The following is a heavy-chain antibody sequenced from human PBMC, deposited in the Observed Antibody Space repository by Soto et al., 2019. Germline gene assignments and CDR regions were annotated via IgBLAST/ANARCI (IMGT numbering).Heavy chain of an antibody. CDR3: TTRSPSTYRQVYYFDY. CDR2: IRSKANSYAT. V-gene: IGHV3-73*01. J-gene: IGHJ4*02. CDR1: GFTFSGSA. D-gene: IGHD1-26*01. Sequence: GGSLRLSCAASGFTFSGSAMHWVRQASGKGLEWVGRIRSKANSYATAYAASVKGRFTISRDDSKNTAYLQMNSLKTEDTAVYYCTTRSPSTYRQVYYFDYWGQGTLVTVSS.